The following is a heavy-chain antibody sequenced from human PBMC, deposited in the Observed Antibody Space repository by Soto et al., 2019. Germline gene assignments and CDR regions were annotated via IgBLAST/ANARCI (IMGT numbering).Heavy chain of an antibody. J-gene: IGHJ4*02. D-gene: IGHD2-2*01. CDR1: GFTFSSYG. CDR2: IWYDGSNK. V-gene: IGHV3-33*01. Sequence: PGGSLRLSCAASGFTFSSYGMHWVRQAPGKGLEWVAVIWYDGSNKYYADSVKGRFTISRDNSKNTLYLQMNSLRAEDTAVYYCARDLYCSSTSCPNDYWGQGTLVTVSS. CDR3: ARDLYCSSTSCPNDY.